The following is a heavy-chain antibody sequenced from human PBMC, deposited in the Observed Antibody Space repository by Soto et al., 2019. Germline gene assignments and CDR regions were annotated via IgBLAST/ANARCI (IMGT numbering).Heavy chain of an antibody. D-gene: IGHD3-10*01. V-gene: IGHV4-59*08. J-gene: IGHJ4*02. Sequence: SETLSLTCTVSGGSISSYYWSWIRQPPGKGLEWIGYIYYSGSTNYNPSLKSRVTISVDTSKNQFSLKLSSVTAADTAVYYCARRVMVRGVITNFDYWGQGTLVTVSS. CDR3: ARRVMVRGVITNFDY. CDR2: IYYSGST. CDR1: GGSISSYY.